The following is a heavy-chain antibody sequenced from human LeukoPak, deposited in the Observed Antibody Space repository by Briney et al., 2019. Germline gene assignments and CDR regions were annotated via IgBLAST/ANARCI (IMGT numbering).Heavy chain of an antibody. CDR2: IWYDGSNK. D-gene: IGHD1-26*01. Sequence: GRSLRLSCAASGFTFSSYGMHWVRQAPGKGLEWVAVIWYDGSNKYYADSVKGRFTISRDNSKNTLYLQMNSLRAEDTAVYYCAKSGGWELPHFDYWGQGTLVTVSS. V-gene: IGHV3-33*06. CDR1: GFTFSSYG. CDR3: AKSGGWELPHFDY. J-gene: IGHJ4*02.